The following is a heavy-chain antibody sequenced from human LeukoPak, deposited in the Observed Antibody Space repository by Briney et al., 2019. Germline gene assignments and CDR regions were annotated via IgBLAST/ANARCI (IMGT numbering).Heavy chain of an antibody. CDR2: ISWNSGSI. J-gene: IGHJ3*02. CDR3: AKDIDFHMRAFDI. D-gene: IGHD3-3*01. V-gene: IGHV3-9*01. Sequence: PGGSLRLSCAASGFTFDDYAMHWVRQAPGKGLEWVSGISWNSGSIGYADSVKGRFTISRDNAKNSLYLQMNSLRAEDTALYYCAKDIDFHMRAFDIWGQGTMVTVSS. CDR1: GFTFDDYA.